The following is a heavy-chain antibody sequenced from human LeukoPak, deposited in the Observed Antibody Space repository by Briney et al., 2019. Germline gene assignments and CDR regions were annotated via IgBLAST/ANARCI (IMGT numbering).Heavy chain of an antibody. D-gene: IGHD3-22*01. CDR2: IIPIFGTT. Sequence: GASVKVSCKASGGTFSNYAISWVRQAPGQGLEWMGGIIPIFGTTNYAQKFQGRVTITRNTSISTAYMELSSLRSDDTAVYYCARELDDSSGYYPYWGQGTLVTVSS. J-gene: IGHJ4*02. CDR3: ARELDDSSGYYPY. CDR1: GGTFSNYA. V-gene: IGHV1-69*05.